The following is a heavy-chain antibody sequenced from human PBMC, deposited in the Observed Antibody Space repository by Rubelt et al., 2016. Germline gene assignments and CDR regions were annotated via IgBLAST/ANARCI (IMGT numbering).Heavy chain of an antibody. J-gene: IGHJ4*02. CDR2: IYYSGST. Sequence: QLQLQQWGAGLLKPSETLSLTCAVYGGSFSGYYWSWIRQPPGKGLEWIGSIYYSGSTYYNPSLKSRVPISVDTSKNQFSLKLSSVTAADTAVYYCAIREGYCSGGSCYWDYWGQGTLVTVSS. D-gene: IGHD2-15*01. V-gene: IGHV4-34*01. CDR1: GGSFSGYY. CDR3: AIREGYCSGGSCYWDY.